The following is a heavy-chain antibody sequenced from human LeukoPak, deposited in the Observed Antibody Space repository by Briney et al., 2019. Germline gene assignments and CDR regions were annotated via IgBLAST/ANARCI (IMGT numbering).Heavy chain of an antibody. CDR3: AREQRYGDQDY. Sequence: GLEWVSSISSSSSYIYYADSVKGRFTISRDNAKNSLYLQMNSLRAEDTAVYYCAREQRYGDQDYWGQGTLVTVSS. CDR2: ISSSSSYI. V-gene: IGHV3-21*01. J-gene: IGHJ4*02. D-gene: IGHD4-17*01.